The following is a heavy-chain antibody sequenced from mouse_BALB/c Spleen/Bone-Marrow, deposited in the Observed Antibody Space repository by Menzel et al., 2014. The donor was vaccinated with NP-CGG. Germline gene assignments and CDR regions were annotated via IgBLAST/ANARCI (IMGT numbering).Heavy chain of an antibody. CDR1: GYTYSSXW. V-gene: IGHV1-9*01. CDR2: ILPGSAIT. CDR3: ARRYFYSMDY. J-gene: IGHJ4*01. D-gene: IGHD2-14*01. Sequence: QVQLQQPGAELLKPGTSVKISCKATGYTYSSXWIEWVKQRPGLGLEWIGEILPGSAITNYNEKFKGKATFTADTSSNTAYSQLSSLTSEDSAVYYCARRYFYSMDYGVQGTSVTVSS.